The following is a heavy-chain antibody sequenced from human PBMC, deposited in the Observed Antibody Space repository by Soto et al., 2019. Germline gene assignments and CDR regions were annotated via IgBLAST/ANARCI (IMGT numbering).Heavy chain of an antibody. CDR1: GVTVSGYA. D-gene: IGHD3-3*01. CDR3: AKSSLKYDFWSGFDY. CDR2: ITGSGGST. Sequence: GGSLRLSCAASGVTVSGYAMSWVRQAPGKGLEWVSTITGSGGSTDYADSVKGRFTISRDNSNNTLYLQMNSMRAADTAVYYCAKSSLKYDFWSGFDYWGQGTLVTVSS. J-gene: IGHJ4*02. V-gene: IGHV3-23*01.